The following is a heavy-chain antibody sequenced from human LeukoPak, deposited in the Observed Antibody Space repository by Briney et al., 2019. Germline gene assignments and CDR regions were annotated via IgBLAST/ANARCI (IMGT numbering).Heavy chain of an antibody. CDR1: GGSISSHY. D-gene: IGHD3-10*01. V-gene: IGHV4-59*11. Sequence: SATLSLTCTVSGGSISSHYWSWIRQPPGKGLEWIGYIFYSGSTNYNPSLKSRVTISVDKSKNQFSLKLRSVTAADTAVYYCARAGAWQIDPWGQGTLVTVSS. CDR2: IFYSGST. J-gene: IGHJ5*02. CDR3: ARAGAWQIDP.